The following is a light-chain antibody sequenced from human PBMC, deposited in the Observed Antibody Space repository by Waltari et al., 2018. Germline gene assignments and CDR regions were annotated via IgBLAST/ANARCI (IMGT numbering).Light chain of an antibody. J-gene: IGLJ3*02. CDR3: QTGGHGTWV. V-gene: IGLV4-69*01. Sequence: QLVVTQSPSASAPLGASVKLTCTLSSGHSSNIVAWLQQRPEKGPLYLVKVNSDGSHSKGEDIPDRFSGSSSGAERYLTISSLQPDDEADYYCQTGGHGTWVFGGGTTLTVL. CDR1: SGHSSNI. CDR2: VNSDGSH.